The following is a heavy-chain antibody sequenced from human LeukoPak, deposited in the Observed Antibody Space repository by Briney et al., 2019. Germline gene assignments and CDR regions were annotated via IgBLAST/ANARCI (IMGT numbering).Heavy chain of an antibody. CDR3: SRGLDSRKLGY. CDR2: IHPSGRL. V-gene: IGHV4-31*03. J-gene: IGHJ4*02. Sequence: PSQALSLTCTVSGASFSSGDQYWNWIRQSPGKGLEWIVIIHPSGRLYNNPSLDSRVTISIDASKNQYSLNLNSVTAADTAVYFCSRGLDSRKLGYWGQGTLVTVSS. D-gene: IGHD3-22*01. CDR1: GASFSSGDQY.